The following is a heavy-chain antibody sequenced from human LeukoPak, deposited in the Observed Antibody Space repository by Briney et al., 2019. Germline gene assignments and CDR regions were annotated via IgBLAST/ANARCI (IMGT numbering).Heavy chain of an antibody. J-gene: IGHJ5*02. D-gene: IGHD1-26*01. Sequence: GASVKVSCKASGGTFSSYAISWVRQAPGQALEWMGRIIPILGIANYAQKFQGRVTITADKSTSTAYMELSSLRSEDTAVYYCARVVGANNWFDPWGQGTLVTVSS. CDR2: IIPILGIA. V-gene: IGHV1-69*04. CDR1: GGTFSSYA. CDR3: ARVVGANNWFDP.